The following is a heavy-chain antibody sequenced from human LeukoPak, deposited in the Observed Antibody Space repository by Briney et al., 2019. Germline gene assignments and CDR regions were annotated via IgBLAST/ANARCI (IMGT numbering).Heavy chain of an antibody. J-gene: IGHJ6*02. V-gene: IGHV4-39*01. CDR1: GGSISSSSYY. CDR3: ASSQGYGYYYYGMDV. Sequence: SETLSLTCTVSGGSISSSSYYWGWIRQPPGKGLEWIGSIYYSGSTYYNPSLKSRVTISVDTSKNQFSLKLSSVTAADTAVYYCASSQGYGYYYYGMDVWGQGTTVTVSS. D-gene: IGHD1-1*01. CDR2: IYYSGST.